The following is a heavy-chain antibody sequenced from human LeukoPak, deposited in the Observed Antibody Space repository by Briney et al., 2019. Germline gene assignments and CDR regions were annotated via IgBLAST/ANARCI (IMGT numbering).Heavy chain of an antibody. CDR1: GFTFSSYA. J-gene: IGHJ4*02. V-gene: IGHV3-23*01. CDR2: ISGSGGST. Sequence: GGSLRLSCAASGFTFSSYAMSWVREAPGRGLEWVSAISGSGGSTYYADSVKGRFTISRDISKNTLYLQMNSLRAEDTAVYYCAKDPSRGPYSSGPNWGQGTLVTVSS. CDR3: AKDPSRGPYSSGPN. D-gene: IGHD6-19*01.